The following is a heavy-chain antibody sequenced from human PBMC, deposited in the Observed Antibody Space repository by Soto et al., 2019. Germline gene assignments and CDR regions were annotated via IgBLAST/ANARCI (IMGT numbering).Heavy chain of an antibody. D-gene: IGHD3-9*01. CDR1: GFTFNAYT. Sequence: GSLRLSCAASGFTFNAYTMHWVRQAPGKGLEWVSLISWDGGITYYGDSVKGRFTVSRDNSDNSLYLQMTSLRSDDTALYHCAKDSYDILTGQKRYFDSWGQGTLVTVSS. V-gene: IGHV3-43*01. J-gene: IGHJ4*02. CDR2: ISWDGGIT. CDR3: AKDSYDILTGQKRYFDS.